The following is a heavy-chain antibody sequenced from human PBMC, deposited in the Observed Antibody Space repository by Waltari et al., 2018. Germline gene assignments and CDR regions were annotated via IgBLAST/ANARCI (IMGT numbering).Heavy chain of an antibody. V-gene: IGHV1-24*01. CDR2: FDPEDGET. J-gene: IGHJ4*02. CDR3: ATLSTITIACFDY. D-gene: IGHD3-3*01. Sequence: QVQLVQSGAEVKKPGASVKVSCKVSGYTLTELSMHWVRQAPGKGLEWMGGFDPEDGETIYVQKLQGRGTMTEETSTETAYMELRSLRSEDTAVYYCATLSTITIACFDYWGQGTLVTVSS. CDR1: GYTLTELS.